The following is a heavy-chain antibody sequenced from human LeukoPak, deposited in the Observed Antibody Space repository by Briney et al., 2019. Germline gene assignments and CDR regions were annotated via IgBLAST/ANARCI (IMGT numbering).Heavy chain of an antibody. CDR2: IYYSGST. V-gene: IGHV4-59*08. CDR3: ARSPRRRDSSGYFYFDY. J-gene: IGHJ4*02. Sequence: SETLSLTCTVSGGSISSYHWSWIRQPPGKGLECIGYIYYSGSTHYNPSLKSRVTISVDTSKNQFSLKLSSVTAADTAVYYCARSPRRRDSSGYFYFDYWGQGTLVTVSS. CDR1: GGSISSYH. D-gene: IGHD3-22*01.